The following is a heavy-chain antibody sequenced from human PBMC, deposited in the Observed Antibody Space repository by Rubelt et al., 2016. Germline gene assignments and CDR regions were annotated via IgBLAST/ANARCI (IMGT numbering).Heavy chain of an antibody. J-gene: IGHJ4*02. Sequence: KPGESLKISCKGSGYSFTSYWISWVRQMPGKGLEWMGRIDPSDSYTNYSPSFQGHVTISADKSISTAYLQWSGLKASDTAMYYCARGGTSGWYSDYWGQGTLLTVSS. CDR3: ARGGTSGWYSDY. CDR2: IDPSDSYT. D-gene: IGHD6-19*01. CDR1: GYSFTSYW. V-gene: IGHV5-10-1*01.